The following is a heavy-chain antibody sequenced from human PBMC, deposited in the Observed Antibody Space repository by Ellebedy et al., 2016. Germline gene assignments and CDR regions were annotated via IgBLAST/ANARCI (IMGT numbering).Heavy chain of an antibody. J-gene: IGHJ4*02. CDR3: ARSAAGSDY. Sequence: GGSLRLXCAASGFTFNSYAMSWVRQAPGKGLEWVSGINARGISTSYADSVKGRFTISRDNSKNTLYLQMNSLRAEDTAVYYCARSAAGSDYWGQGTLVTVSS. D-gene: IGHD6-13*01. V-gene: IGHV3-23*01. CDR2: INARGIST. CDR1: GFTFNSYA.